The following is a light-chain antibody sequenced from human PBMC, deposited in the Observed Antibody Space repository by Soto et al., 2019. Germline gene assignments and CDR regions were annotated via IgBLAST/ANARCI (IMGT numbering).Light chain of an antibody. Sequence: QSALTQPASVSGSPGQSITNSCTGSSGDVGGYNYVSWYQQHHPGKAPKLMIYDVSNRPSGVSNRFSGAKSGNTPSLTISGLQAEYEADYYCSSYTTSSTVVFGGGTKVAFL. CDR3: SSYTTSSTVV. V-gene: IGLV2-14*03. CDR1: SGDVGGYNY. CDR2: DVS. J-gene: IGLJ2*01.